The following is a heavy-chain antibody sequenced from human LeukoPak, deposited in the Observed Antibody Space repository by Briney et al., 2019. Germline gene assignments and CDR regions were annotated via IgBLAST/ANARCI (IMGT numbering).Heavy chain of an antibody. J-gene: IGHJ4*02. Sequence: GGSLRLSCAASGFTFSSYSMNWVRQAPGRGLEWVSSISSSSSYIYYADSVKGRFTISRDNAKNSLYLQMNSLRAEDTAVYYCARDPYYDILTGSLRGGFDYWGQGTLVTVSS. V-gene: IGHV3-21*01. CDR3: ARDPYYDILTGSLRGGFDY. CDR2: ISSSSSYI. CDR1: GFTFSSYS. D-gene: IGHD3-9*01.